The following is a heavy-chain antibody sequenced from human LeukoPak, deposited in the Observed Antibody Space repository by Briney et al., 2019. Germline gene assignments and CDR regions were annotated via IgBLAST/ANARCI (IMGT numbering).Heavy chain of an antibody. Sequence: MTGGSLRLSCAASGFTFHTYAMSWVRQAPGKGLEWIGEINHSGSTNYNPSLKSRVTISVDTSKNQFSLKLSSVTAADTAVYYCARRPSYYDILTGYYSFIYYFDYWGQGTLVTVSS. CDR1: GFTFHTYA. CDR2: INHSGST. D-gene: IGHD3-9*01. CDR3: ARRPSYYDILTGYYSFIYYFDY. V-gene: IGHV4-34*01. J-gene: IGHJ4*02.